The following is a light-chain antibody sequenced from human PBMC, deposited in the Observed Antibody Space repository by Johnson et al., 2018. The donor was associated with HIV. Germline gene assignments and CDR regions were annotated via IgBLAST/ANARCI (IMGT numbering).Light chain of an antibody. CDR3: GAWESSLITYV. CDR1: SSNIGRNY. Sequence: QSVLTQPPSVSAAPGQKVTISCSGSSSNIGRNYVCWFQQLPGTAPKLLIYENNKRPSGIPDRFSGSKSGTSASLGITGLQTGDEADYYCGAWESSLITYVFGTGTKLFVL. V-gene: IGLV1-51*02. J-gene: IGLJ1*01. CDR2: ENN.